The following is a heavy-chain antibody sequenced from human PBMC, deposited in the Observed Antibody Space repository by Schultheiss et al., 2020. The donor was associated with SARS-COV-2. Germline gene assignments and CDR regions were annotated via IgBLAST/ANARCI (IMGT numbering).Heavy chain of an antibody. CDR2: INHSGST. D-gene: IGHD1-26*01. J-gene: IGHJ6*02. Sequence: SETLSLTCTVSGGAISRGGFHCTWIRQSPGKGLEWIGEINHSGSTNYNPSLKSRVTISVDTSKNQFSLNLSSVTDADTAVYYCARAGLIVGADYYYYGMDVWGQGTTVTVSS. V-gene: IGHV4-31*03. CDR1: GGAISRGGFH. CDR3: ARAGLIVGADYYYYGMDV.